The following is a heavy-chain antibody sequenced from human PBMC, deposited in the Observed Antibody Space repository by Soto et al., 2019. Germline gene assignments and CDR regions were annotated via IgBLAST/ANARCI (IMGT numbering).Heavy chain of an antibody. CDR2: IYKTGKT. CDR3: ARSLSSSAGYFDP. D-gene: IGHD6-6*01. J-gene: IGHJ5*02. V-gene: IGHV4-30-4*01. Sequence: QVHLQESGPGLLKPSQTLSLTCDVSGDFIGSGDYYWTWIRQPPGKGLEYIGYIYKTGKTSSNPSLNSPPVISLDTTKSQFFLRLTSVTAADTAMYYCARSLSSSAGYFDPWGQGTLVTVSS. CDR1: GDFIGSGDYY.